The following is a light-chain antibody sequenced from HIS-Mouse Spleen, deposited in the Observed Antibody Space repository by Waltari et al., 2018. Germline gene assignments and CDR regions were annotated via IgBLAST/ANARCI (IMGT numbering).Light chain of an antibody. CDR1: KLGDKY. V-gene: IGLV3-1*01. CDR3: QAWDSSYSV. CDR2: QDS. J-gene: IGLJ2*01. Sequence: SYELTQPPSVSVSPGQTASITCSGDKLGDKYACWYQQKPGQSPVLVIYQDSKRPSGIPERFSCSTSGNTATLTISGTQAMDEADYYCQAWDSSYSVFGGGTKLTVL.